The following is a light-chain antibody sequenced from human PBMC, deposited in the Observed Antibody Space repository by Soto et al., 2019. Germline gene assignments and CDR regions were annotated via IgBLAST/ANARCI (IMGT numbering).Light chain of an antibody. CDR3: QQYGSSHTWT. CDR1: QSVSSSY. J-gene: IGKJ1*01. V-gene: IGKV3-20*01. Sequence: EIVLTQSPGTLSLSPGERATLSCRASQSVSSSYLAWYQQKPGQAPRLLIYGASSRATGIPDRFSGSGSGTDFTVTISRLEPGDFAVYYCQQYGSSHTWTFCQGTKVEIK. CDR2: GAS.